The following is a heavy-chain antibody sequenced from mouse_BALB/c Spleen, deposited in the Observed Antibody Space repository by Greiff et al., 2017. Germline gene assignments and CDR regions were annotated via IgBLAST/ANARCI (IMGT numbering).Heavy chain of an antibody. CDR3: ARHHYDYEGYAMDY. Sequence: DVQLVESGGGLVKPGGSLKLSCAASGFTFSSYAMSWVRQTPEKRLEWVASISSGGSTYYPDTVKGRFTISRDNAKNTLYLQMSSLKSEDTALYYCARHHYDYEGYAMDYWGQGTSVTVSS. V-gene: IGHV5-12-1*01. J-gene: IGHJ4*01. CDR1: GFTFSSYA. D-gene: IGHD2-4*01. CDR2: ISSGGST.